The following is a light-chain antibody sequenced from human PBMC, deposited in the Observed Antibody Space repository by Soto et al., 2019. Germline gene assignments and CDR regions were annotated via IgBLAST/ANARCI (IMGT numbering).Light chain of an antibody. CDR3: QQYNKWPPWT. CDR1: QSVGSN. Sequence: EIVMTQSPATLSVSPGERATLSCRASQSVGSNLAWYQQKPGQAPRLLIYGASTRATGIPVRFSGGGSGTEFTLTISSLQSEDFAVYYCQQYNKWPPWTFGRGTKVEIK. V-gene: IGKV3-15*01. J-gene: IGKJ1*01. CDR2: GAS.